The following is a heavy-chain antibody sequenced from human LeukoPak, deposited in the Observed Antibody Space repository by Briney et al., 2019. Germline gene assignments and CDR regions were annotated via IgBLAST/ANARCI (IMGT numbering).Heavy chain of an antibody. CDR1: GYTFTSYA. CDR2: INAGNGNT. J-gene: IGHJ6*03. V-gene: IGHV1-3*03. D-gene: IGHD3-3*01. Sequence: ASVKVSCKASGYTFTSYAMHWVRQAPGQRLEWMGWINAGNGNTKYSQEFQGRVTITRDTSASTAYMELSSLRSEDMAVYYCARGWSGYRGYYYMDVWGKGTTVTVSS. CDR3: ARGWSGYRGYYYMDV.